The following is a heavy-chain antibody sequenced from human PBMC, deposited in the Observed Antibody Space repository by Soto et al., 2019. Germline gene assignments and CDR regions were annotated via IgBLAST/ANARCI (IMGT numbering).Heavy chain of an antibody. CDR1: DGSLSDDY. D-gene: IGHD1-1*01. CDR3: SRGNDAYKGGRT. J-gene: IGHJ5*02. Sequence: SSETLSLTCALYDGSLSDDYYTWTRQSPGKGLEWIGEIHPSGSTYYNPFLKTRVTLSQDTSKKQFSLNLISVTTADTGEYYCSRGNDAYKGGRTWGQGTLVTVSS. CDR2: IHPSGST. V-gene: IGHV4-34*01.